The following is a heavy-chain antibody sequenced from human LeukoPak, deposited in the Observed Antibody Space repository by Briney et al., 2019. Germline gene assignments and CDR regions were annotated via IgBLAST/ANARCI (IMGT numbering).Heavy chain of an antibody. D-gene: IGHD3-10*01. J-gene: IGHJ4*02. CDR2: IYSGGTT. CDR3: ARDNTYYYGSGSYYHHGYFDY. V-gene: IGHV3-66*01. Sequence: GGSLRLSCAASGFTVSRNYMSWVRQAPGKGLEWVSVIYSGGTTHYGDSVKGRFTISRDNAKNSLYLQMNSLRAEDTAVYYCARDNTYYYGSGSYYHHGYFDYWGQGTLVTVSS. CDR1: GFTVSRNY.